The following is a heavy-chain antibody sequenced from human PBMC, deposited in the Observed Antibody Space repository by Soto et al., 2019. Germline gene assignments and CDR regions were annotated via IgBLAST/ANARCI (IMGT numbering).Heavy chain of an antibody. D-gene: IGHD3-3*01. Sequence: GASLKISCKGSGYSFTSYWIGWVRQMPGKGLEWMGIIYPGDSDTRNRPSFQGQVTIAADTSSSTAYRQWSSLKASDTARYYCARHDFGSGYYISYGMDVWGQGTTVTVSS. CDR2: IYPGDSDT. V-gene: IGHV5-51*01. CDR3: ARHDFGSGYYISYGMDV. J-gene: IGHJ6*02. CDR1: GYSFTSYW.